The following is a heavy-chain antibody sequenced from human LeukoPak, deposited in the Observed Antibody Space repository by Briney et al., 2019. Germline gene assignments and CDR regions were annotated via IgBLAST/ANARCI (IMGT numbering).Heavy chain of an antibody. CDR2: ISGSGGST. J-gene: IGHJ5*02. CDR3: AKEPLRYFAEGLLDP. Sequence: PGGSLRLSCAASGFTFSSYAMSWVRQAPGKGLEWVSAISGSGGSTYYADSVKGQFTISRDNSKNTLYLQMNSLRAEDTAVYYCAKEPLRYFAEGLLDPWGQGTLVTVSS. V-gene: IGHV3-23*01. D-gene: IGHD3-9*01. CDR1: GFTFSSYA.